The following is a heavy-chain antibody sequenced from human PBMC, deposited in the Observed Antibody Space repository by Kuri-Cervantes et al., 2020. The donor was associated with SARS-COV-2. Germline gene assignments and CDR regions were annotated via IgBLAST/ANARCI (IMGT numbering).Heavy chain of an antibody. Sequence: GGSLRLSCAASGFTFSSYSMNWVRQAPGKGLEWVSSISSSSSYIYYADSVKGRFTISRDNAKNSLYLQMNSLRAEDTAVYYCARDRRALGLGDILTGYYPHWYFDLWGSGTLVTVSS. J-gene: IGHJ2*01. CDR2: ISSSSSYI. V-gene: IGHV3-21*01. CDR1: GFTFSSYS. CDR3: ARDRRALGLGDILTGYYPHWYFDL. D-gene: IGHD3-9*01.